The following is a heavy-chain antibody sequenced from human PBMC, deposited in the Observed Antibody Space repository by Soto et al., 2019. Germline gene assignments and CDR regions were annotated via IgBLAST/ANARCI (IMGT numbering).Heavy chain of an antibody. CDR3: ARARSSAGTLGPRPPLFYFDS. V-gene: IGHV4-31*03. J-gene: IGHJ4*02. Sequence: PSETLSLTCTVSGDSIRSGGYYRNWIRQHPGKGLEWIGYIFYSGGTYYNPSLQSRVTISLDTSKTQFSLKLNSVTVADTAVYFCARARSSAGTLGPRPPLFYFDSWGQGTQVTVSS. CDR2: IFYSGGT. CDR1: GDSIRSGGYY. D-gene: IGHD6-13*01.